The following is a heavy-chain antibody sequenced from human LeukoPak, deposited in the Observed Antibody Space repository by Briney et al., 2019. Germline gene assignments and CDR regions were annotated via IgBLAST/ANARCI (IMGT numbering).Heavy chain of an antibody. CDR1: GFTFSSYA. CDR3: ARDSGYDQNYYYYMDV. V-gene: IGHV3-64*01. J-gene: IGHJ6*03. Sequence: PGGSLRLSCAASGFTFSSYAMHWVRQAPGKGLEYDSAISSNGGSTYYANSVKGRFTISRDNSKNTLYLQMGSLRAEDMAVYYCARDSGYDQNYYYYMDVWGKGTTVTVSS. D-gene: IGHD5-12*01. CDR2: ISSNGGST.